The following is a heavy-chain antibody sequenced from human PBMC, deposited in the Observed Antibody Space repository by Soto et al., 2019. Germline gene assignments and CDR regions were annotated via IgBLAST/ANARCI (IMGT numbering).Heavy chain of an antibody. CDR3: ASGYDITA. D-gene: IGHD3-9*01. Sequence: ASVKVSGKASGCTFTTYAIHWVRQAPGQRLEWMGWINAANGNTKYSQKFQGRVTITRDTSASTAYMDLSSLRSEDTAVYYCASGYDITAWGQGTLVIV. J-gene: IGHJ4*02. V-gene: IGHV1-3*01. CDR1: GCTFTTYA. CDR2: INAANGNT.